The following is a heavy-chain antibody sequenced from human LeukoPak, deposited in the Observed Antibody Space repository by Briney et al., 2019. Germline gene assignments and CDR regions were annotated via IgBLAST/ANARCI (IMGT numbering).Heavy chain of an antibody. D-gene: IGHD3-9*01. CDR2: INPNSGGT. CDR1: GYTFTGYY. V-gene: IGHV1-2*02. CDR3: ARVRTAGYYDILTGYRVFDY. J-gene: IGHJ4*02. Sequence: GASVKVSCEASGYTFTGYYMHWVRQAPGQGLEWMGWINPNSGGTNYAQKFQGRVTMTRDTSISTAYMELSRLRSDDTAVYYCARVRTAGYYDILTGYRVFDYWGQGTLVTASS.